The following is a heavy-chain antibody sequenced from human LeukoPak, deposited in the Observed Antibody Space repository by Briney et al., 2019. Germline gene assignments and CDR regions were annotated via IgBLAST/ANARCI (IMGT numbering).Heavy chain of an antibody. CDR2: INPNSGGT. V-gene: IGHV1-2*02. J-gene: IGHJ4*02. Sequence: ASVKVSCKASGYTFTGYHMHWVRQAPGQGLEWMGWINPNSGGTNYAQKFQGRVTMTRDTSISTAYMELSRLRSDDTAVYYCASHCSTSCYSDYWGQGTLVTVSS. CDR1: GYTFTGYH. CDR3: ASHCSTSCYSDY. D-gene: IGHD2-2*02.